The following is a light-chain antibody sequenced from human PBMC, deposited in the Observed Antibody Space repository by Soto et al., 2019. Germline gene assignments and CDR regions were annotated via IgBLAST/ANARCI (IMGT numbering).Light chain of an antibody. J-gene: IGKJ1*01. CDR2: EAS. V-gene: IGKV3-20*01. CDR3: QAYGSSRT. Sequence: EVVLTQSPGTLSLSPGERATLSCRASQSVSNTYLAWYQQKPGQAPRLVIYEASRRATGIPDRFSGSGSGTDFTLTITRLEPDDFAVYYCQAYGSSRTFGQGTKVEIK. CDR1: QSVSNTY.